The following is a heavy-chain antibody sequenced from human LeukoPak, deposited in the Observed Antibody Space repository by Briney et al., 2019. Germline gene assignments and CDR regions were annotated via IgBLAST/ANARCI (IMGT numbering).Heavy chain of an antibody. D-gene: IGHD3-22*01. J-gene: IGHJ4*02. CDR2: IIPIFGTA. Sequence: SVKVSCKASGGTFSSYAISWVRQAPGQGLEWMGRIIPIFGTANYAQKFQGRVTITTDESTSTAYMELSSLRSDDTAVYYCARLPLTYYYDSSGYPDDYWGQGTLVTVSS. CDR1: GGTFSSYA. V-gene: IGHV1-69*05. CDR3: ARLPLTYYYDSSGYPDDY.